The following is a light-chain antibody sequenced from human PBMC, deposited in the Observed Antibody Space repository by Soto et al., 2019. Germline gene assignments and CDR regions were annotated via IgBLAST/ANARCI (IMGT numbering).Light chain of an antibody. CDR3: QHYDNWPHT. CDR2: GAS. V-gene: IGKV3-15*01. J-gene: IGKJ2*01. CDR1: QSVSGH. Sequence: EIVMTQSPATLSVSPGDRATLSCRASQSVSGHLAWYQQNPGQAPRLLIYGASTRATDIPARFSGSGSGTEFTLTVSSLQSEDFAVYYCQHYDNWPHTFGQGTKLDIK.